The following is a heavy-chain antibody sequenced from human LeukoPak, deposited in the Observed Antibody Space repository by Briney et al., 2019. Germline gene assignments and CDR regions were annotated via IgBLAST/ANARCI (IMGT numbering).Heavy chain of an antibody. CDR3: SRYTGEIFDP. J-gene: IGHJ5*02. CDR2: ISADGSAT. D-gene: IGHD3-16*01. Sequence: PGGTLRLSCTASGFVFNSYCMHWIRKAPGQGLVWVAFISADGSATNYADSVKGRLTISRDNAKNTLYLQMHSLRVDDTASYYCSRYTGEIFDPWGQGTVVSVST. CDR1: GFVFNSYC. V-gene: IGHV3-74*01.